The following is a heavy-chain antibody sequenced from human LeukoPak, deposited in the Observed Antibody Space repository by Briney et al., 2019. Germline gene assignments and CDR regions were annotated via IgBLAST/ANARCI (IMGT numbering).Heavy chain of an antibody. Sequence: ASVKVSCKTSGYTFTSYDLNWVRQATGQGLEWMGWVNPNSGNTGYAQKFQGRVTMTMDPSISTAYMELSSLRSEDTAVFYCARRSDDYDSSAYYHWGQGTLVTVSS. V-gene: IGHV1-8*01. J-gene: IGHJ4*02. D-gene: IGHD3-22*01. CDR1: GYTFTSYD. CDR2: VNPNSGNT. CDR3: ARRSDDYDSSAYYH.